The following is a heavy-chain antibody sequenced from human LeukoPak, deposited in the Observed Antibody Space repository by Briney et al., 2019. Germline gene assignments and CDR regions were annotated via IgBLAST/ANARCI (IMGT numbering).Heavy chain of an antibody. CDR3: AKGSSVWFGELLLKF. V-gene: IGHV3-23*01. J-gene: IGHJ4*02. Sequence: PGGSLRLSCAASGFTFSNYAMSWVRQAPGKGPEWVSVTSGSGGSTYYADSVKGRFTISRDNSQNTLYLQMNSLRVEDTALYYCAKGSSVWFGELLLKFWGQGTLVTVSS. CDR2: TSGSGGST. D-gene: IGHD3-10*01. CDR1: GFTFSNYA.